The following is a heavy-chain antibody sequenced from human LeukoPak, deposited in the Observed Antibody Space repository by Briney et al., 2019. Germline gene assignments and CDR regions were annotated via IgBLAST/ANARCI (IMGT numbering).Heavy chain of an antibody. Sequence: GVSLRLSCAASGFTFSSYGMHWVRQAPGKGLEWVAVIWYDGSNKYYADSVKGRFNISRDNSKNTLYLQMNSLRAEDTAVYYCAKGIYYDSSSYFDYWGQGTLVTVSS. CDR1: GFTFSSYG. CDR2: IWYDGSNK. J-gene: IGHJ4*02. V-gene: IGHV3-33*06. D-gene: IGHD3-22*01. CDR3: AKGIYYDSSSYFDY.